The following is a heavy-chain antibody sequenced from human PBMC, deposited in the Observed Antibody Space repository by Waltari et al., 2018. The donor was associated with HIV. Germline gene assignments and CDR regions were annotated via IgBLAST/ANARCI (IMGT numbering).Heavy chain of an antibody. Sequence: QLQLQESGPGLVKPSETLSLTCTVSGGPISSRSYYWGWIRQHPGKGLEWIGSIYYSGSTYYNPSLKSRVTISVDTSKNQFSLKLSSVTAADTAVYYCARWGVVGATFWDYWGQGTLVTVSS. D-gene: IGHD1-26*01. V-gene: IGHV4-39*07. CDR2: IYYSGST. CDR1: GGPISSRSYY. CDR3: ARWGVVGATFWDY. J-gene: IGHJ4*02.